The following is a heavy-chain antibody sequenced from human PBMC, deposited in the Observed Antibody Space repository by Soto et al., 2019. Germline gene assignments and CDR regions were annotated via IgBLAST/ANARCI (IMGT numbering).Heavy chain of an antibody. CDR3: ARLSGPGNWFDP. CDR2: INHSGST. V-gene: IGHV4-34*01. CDR1: GGSFSGYY. D-gene: IGHD3-10*01. Sequence: SETLSLTCAVYGGSFSGYYWSWIRQPPGKGLEWIGEINHSGSTNYNPSLKSRVTISVDTSKNQFSLKLSSVTAADTAVYYCARLSGPGNWFDPWGHGTLVTVSS. J-gene: IGHJ5*02.